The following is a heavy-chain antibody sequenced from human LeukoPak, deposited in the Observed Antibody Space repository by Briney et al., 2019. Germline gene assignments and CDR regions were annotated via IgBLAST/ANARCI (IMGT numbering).Heavy chain of an antibody. Sequence: GGTLRLSCAASGFTFSYYGISSGRQARGKGQELVSSISGSGDATYYAHSVKGRFTISRDSSKNTLYLQMNSLRGEDTAVYYCAKRRIDTIYSCNFDRWGQGTLVTVSS. V-gene: IGHV3-23*01. CDR1: GFTFSYYG. D-gene: IGHD2/OR15-2a*01. CDR2: ISGSGDAT. CDR3: AKRRIDTIYSCNFDR. J-gene: IGHJ4*02.